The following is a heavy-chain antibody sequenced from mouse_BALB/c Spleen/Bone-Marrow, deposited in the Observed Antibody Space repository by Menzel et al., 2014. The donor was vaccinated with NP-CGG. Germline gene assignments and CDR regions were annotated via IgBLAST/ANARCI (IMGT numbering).Heavy chain of an antibody. CDR1: GYSITSDYA. CDR2: ISYSGST. D-gene: IGHD2-4*01. J-gene: IGHJ2*01. V-gene: IGHV3-2*02. Sequence: VQLKQSGPGLVKPSQSLSLICAVTGYSITSDYAWNWIRQFPGNKLEWMGYISYSGSTSYNPSLKSRISITRDTSKNQFFLQLNSVTTEDTATYYCARYDYDVGYFDYLGQGTTLTVSS. CDR3: ARYDYDVGYFDY.